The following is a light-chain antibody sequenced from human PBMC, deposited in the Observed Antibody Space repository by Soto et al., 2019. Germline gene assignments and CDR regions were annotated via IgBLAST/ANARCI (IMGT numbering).Light chain of an antibody. Sequence: EIVLTQSPGTLSLSPGETATLSCRASQTVTSYFAWYQQKPGQAPRLLIDGASSRATGIPDRFSGSGSGTDFTLTISGLEPEDFAVYYCQQYGYSPRTVGQGTKVEIK. CDR1: QTVTSY. V-gene: IGKV3-20*01. CDR2: GAS. CDR3: QQYGYSPRT. J-gene: IGKJ1*01.